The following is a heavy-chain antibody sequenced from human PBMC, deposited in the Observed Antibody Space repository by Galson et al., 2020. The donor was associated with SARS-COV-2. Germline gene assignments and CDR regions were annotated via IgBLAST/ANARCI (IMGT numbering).Heavy chain of an antibody. CDR3: ARDRGGQQLVREYGGYFQH. J-gene: IGHJ1*01. V-gene: IGHV3-33*01. CDR1: GFTFSNYG. Sequence: GESLKISCAASGFTFSNYGLHWVRQAPGKGLEWLAVIWYDGSNKYYADSVKGRFTISRDNSKNTLYLQMNSLRAEDTAVYYCARDRGGQQLVREYGGYFQHWGQVTLVTVSS. CDR2: IWYDGSNK. D-gene: IGHD6-13*01.